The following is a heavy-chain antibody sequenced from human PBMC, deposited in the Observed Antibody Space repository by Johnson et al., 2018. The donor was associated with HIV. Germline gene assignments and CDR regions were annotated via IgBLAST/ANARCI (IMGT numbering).Heavy chain of an antibody. D-gene: IGHD3-10*01. CDR1: GFTFSSYA. Sequence: VQLVESGGGVVQPGRSLRLSCAASGFTFSSYAMHWVRQAPGKGLEWVAVISYDGSNKYYADSVKGRFTISRDNSKNTLYLQMNSLRAEDTALYYCARELGGLMVRGSDVAFDIWGQGTMVTVSS. CDR2: ISYDGSNK. CDR3: ARELGGLMVRGSDVAFDI. V-gene: IGHV3-30*04. J-gene: IGHJ3*02.